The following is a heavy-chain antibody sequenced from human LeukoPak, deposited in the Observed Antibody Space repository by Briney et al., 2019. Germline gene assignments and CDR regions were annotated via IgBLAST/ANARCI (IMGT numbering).Heavy chain of an antibody. V-gene: IGHV3-20*04. CDR3: ARVIRGVIAAHFDY. CDR2: INWNGDTT. CDR1: GFTFDDYG. D-gene: IGHD3-10*01. Sequence: GGSLRLSCAASGFTFDDYGLSWVRQAPGKGLEWVSGINWNGDTTGYVDSVQGRFTISRDTAKNSLYLQMNSVRTEDTALYYCARVIRGVIAAHFDYWGRGDLVTVSS. J-gene: IGHJ4*02.